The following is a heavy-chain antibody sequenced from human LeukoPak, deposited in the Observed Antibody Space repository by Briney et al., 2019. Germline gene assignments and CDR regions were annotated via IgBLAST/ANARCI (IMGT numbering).Heavy chain of an antibody. V-gene: IGHV3-9*01. CDR3: AKDSRGWYYCFDY. J-gene: IGHJ4*02. Sequence: PGGSLRLSCAAPGFTFDDYATHWVRQAPGKGWEGGSVISWSGGGIGYADSVKGQFTISRDNAKNSLYLQMNSLRAEDTALYYCAKDSRGWYYCFDYWGQGTLVTVSS. D-gene: IGHD6-19*01. CDR2: ISWSGGGI. CDR1: GFTFDDYA.